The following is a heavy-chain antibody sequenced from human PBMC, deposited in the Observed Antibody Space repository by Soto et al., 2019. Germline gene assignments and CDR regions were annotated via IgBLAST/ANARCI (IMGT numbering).Heavy chain of an antibody. J-gene: IGHJ4*02. CDR3: AKTGSGSYYNDLDY. Sequence: GGSLRLSCAASGFTFSSYAMSWVRQAPGKGLEWVSAISGSGGSTYYADSVKGRFTISRDNSKNTLYLQMNSLRAEDTAVYYCAKTGSGSYYNDLDYWGQGTLVTVSS. D-gene: IGHD3-10*01. V-gene: IGHV3-23*01. CDR1: GFTFSSYA. CDR2: ISGSGGST.